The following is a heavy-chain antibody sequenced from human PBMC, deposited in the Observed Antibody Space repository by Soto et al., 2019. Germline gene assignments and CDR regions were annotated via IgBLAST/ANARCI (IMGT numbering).Heavy chain of an antibody. V-gene: IGHV4-31*03. J-gene: IGHJ6*02. CDR3: ARDLSYYYYYGMDV. Sequence: PXETLSLSFTVSGGSISSGGYYWSWIRQHPGKGLEWIGYIYYSGSTYYNPSLKSRVTISVDTSKNQFSLKLSSVTAADTAVYYCARDLSYYYYYGMDVWGQGTTVTVSS. CDR2: IYYSGST. CDR1: GGSISSGGYY.